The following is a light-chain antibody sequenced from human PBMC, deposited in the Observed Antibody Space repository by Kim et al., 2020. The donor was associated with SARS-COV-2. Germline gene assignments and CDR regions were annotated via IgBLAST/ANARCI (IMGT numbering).Light chain of an antibody. CDR1: KLGDKY. CDR3: QAWDSSGWV. J-gene: IGLJ3*02. Sequence: SYELTQPPSVSVSPGQTASITCSGDKLGDKYACWYQQKPGQSPVLVIYQDSKRPSGIPERFSGSNSGNTATLTISGTQAMDEADYYCQAWDSSGWVFGGGTQLTV. V-gene: IGLV3-1*01. CDR2: QDS.